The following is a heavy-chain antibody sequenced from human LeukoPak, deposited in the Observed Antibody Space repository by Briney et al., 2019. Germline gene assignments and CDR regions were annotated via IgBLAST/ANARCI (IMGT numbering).Heavy chain of an antibody. D-gene: IGHD3-22*01. Sequence: GGSLRLSCAASGFTFSSYAMSWVRQAPGKGLEWVLAISGSGGSTYYADSVKGRFTISRDNSKNTLYLQMNSLRAEDTAVYYCAKVAMIVVGRPYYFDYWGQGTLVTVSS. CDR3: AKVAMIVVGRPYYFDY. J-gene: IGHJ4*02. CDR1: GFTFSSYA. V-gene: IGHV3-23*01. CDR2: ISGSGGST.